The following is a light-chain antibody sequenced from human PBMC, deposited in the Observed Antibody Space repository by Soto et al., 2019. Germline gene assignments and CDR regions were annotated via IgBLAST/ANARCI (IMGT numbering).Light chain of an antibody. Sequence: QSALTQPRSVSGSPGQSVTLSCTGTRSDVGGYAYISWYQQHPGTVPKLIIYDVSKRPSGIPARFSASKSGTSANLDITGLQTGEEAYYYCGTWDSSLNVWMFGGGTKLTVL. CDR1: RSDVGGYAY. CDR2: DVS. J-gene: IGLJ3*02. CDR3: GTWDSSLNVWM. V-gene: IGLV2-11*01.